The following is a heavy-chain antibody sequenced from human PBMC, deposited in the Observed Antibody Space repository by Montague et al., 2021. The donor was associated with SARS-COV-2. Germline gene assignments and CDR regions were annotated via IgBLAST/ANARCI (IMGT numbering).Heavy chain of an antibody. CDR1: GGSFSGYY. J-gene: IGHJ2*01. V-gene: IGHV4-34*01. D-gene: IGHD1-1*01. CDR3: ARDRSTRPRWYFDL. CDR2: INHSGST. Sequence: SETLSLTCAVYGGSFSGYYWSWIRQPPGKGLEWIGEINHSGSTNYNPSLKSQVTISVDTSKNQFSLKLSSVTAADTAVYYCARDRSTRPRWYFDLWGRGTLVTVSS.